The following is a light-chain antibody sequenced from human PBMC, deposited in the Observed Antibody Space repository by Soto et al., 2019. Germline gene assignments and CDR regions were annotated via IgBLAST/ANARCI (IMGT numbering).Light chain of an antibody. CDR3: QQYHNWPPIT. CDR2: AAS. V-gene: IGKV1-9*01. CDR1: QGISSY. J-gene: IGKJ5*01. Sequence: IQLTQSPNSLSASVGDRVTITCRASQGISSYLAWYQQKPGKAPKLLIYAASTLQSGVPSRFSGSGSGTDFTLTISSLQPEDFATYYCQQYHNWPPITFGQGTRLEIK.